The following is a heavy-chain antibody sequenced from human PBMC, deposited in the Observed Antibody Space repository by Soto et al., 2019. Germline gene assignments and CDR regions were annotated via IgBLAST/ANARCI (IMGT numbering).Heavy chain of an antibody. Sequence: GESLKISCNGSGYIFSTNWLGWVRQMPGKGLEWMGIIYPADSDTRYSPSFQGQVTISADKSISTAYLQWSSLKASDTAMYYCARAYGARFDIWGQGTMVTVSS. CDR1: GYIFSTNW. CDR3: ARAYGARFDI. D-gene: IGHD4-17*01. V-gene: IGHV5-51*01. J-gene: IGHJ3*02. CDR2: IYPADSDT.